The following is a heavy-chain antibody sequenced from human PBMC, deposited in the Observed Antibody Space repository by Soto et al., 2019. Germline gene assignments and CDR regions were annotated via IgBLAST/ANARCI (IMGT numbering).Heavy chain of an antibody. Sequence: ASVKVSCKASGYTFTGYYMHWVRQAPGQGLEWMGWINPNSGGTNYAQKFQGWVTMTRDTSISTAYMELSRLRSDDTAVYYCARPILTGRSYYFDYWGQGTLVTVSS. CDR3: ARPILTGRSYYFDY. CDR2: INPNSGGT. D-gene: IGHD3-9*01. CDR1: GYTFTGYY. J-gene: IGHJ4*02. V-gene: IGHV1-2*04.